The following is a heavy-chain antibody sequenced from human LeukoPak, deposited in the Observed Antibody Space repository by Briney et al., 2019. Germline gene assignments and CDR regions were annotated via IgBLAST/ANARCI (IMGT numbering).Heavy chain of an antibody. J-gene: IGHJ4*02. D-gene: IGHD3-16*01. CDR1: GGSFSGYY. Sequence: ETLSLTCAVYGGSFSGYYWSWVRQAPGKGLEWVGRIKSKTDGGTTDYAAPVKGRFTISRDDSKNTLYLQMNSLKTEDTAVYYCTTDPIGYWGQGTLVTVSS. CDR3: TTDPIGY. V-gene: IGHV3-15*01. CDR2: IKSKTDGGTT.